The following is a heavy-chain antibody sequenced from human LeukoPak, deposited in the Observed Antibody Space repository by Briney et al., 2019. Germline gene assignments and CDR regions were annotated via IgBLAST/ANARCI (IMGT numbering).Heavy chain of an antibody. Sequence: PGGSLRLSCAASGFTFSSYSMNWVRQAPGKGLEWVSSISSSSSYIYYADSVKGRFTISRDNAKNSLYLQMNSLRAEDTAVYYCARNRYCSGGSCYGDDFDIWGQGTMVTVSS. D-gene: IGHD2-15*01. CDR1: GFTFSSYS. V-gene: IGHV3-21*01. CDR2: ISSSSSYI. CDR3: ARNRYCSGGSCYGDDFDI. J-gene: IGHJ3*02.